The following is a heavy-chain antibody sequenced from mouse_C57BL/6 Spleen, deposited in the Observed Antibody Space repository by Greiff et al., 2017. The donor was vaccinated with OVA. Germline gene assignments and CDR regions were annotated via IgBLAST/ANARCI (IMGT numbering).Heavy chain of an antibody. CDR2: ILPGSGST. J-gene: IGHJ2*01. D-gene: IGHD1-1*01. V-gene: IGHV1-9*01. Sequence: QVQLKQSGAELMKPGASVKLSCKATGYTFTGYWIEWVKQRPGHGLEWIGEILPGSGSTNYNEKFKGKATFTADTSSNTAYMQLSSLTTEDSAIYDCARRLGGDYGSSSFDYWGQGTTLTVSS. CDR1: GYTFTGYW. CDR3: ARRLGGDYGSSSFDY.